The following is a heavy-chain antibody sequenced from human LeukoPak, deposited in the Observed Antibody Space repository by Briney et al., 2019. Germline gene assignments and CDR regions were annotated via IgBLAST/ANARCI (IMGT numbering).Heavy chain of an antibody. Sequence: PGGSLRLSCAASGFTFSSYGMHWVRQAPGKGLEWVAVIWDDGSNKYYADSVKGRFTISRDNSKNTLYLQMNSLRAEDTAVYYCAREEYSSSWFQEYYFDYWGQGTLVTVSS. J-gene: IGHJ4*02. CDR3: AREEYSSSWFQEYYFDY. V-gene: IGHV3-33*01. CDR1: GFTFSSYG. D-gene: IGHD6-13*01. CDR2: IWDDGSNK.